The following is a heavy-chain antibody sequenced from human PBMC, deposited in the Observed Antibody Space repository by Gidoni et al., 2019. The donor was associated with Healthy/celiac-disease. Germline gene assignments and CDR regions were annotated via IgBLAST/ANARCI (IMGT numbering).Heavy chain of an antibody. CDR1: GFTFSSYA. V-gene: IGHV3-23*01. D-gene: IGHD2-15*01. CDR2: ISGSGGST. CDR3: AKDDCSCGSCYPEYFDY. J-gene: IGHJ4*02. Sequence: SGFTFSSYAMSWVSQAPGKGLEWVSAISGSGGSTYYADSVKGRFTISRDNSKNPLYLQMISLRAEDTAVYYCAKDDCSCGSCYPEYFDYWGQGTLVTVSS.